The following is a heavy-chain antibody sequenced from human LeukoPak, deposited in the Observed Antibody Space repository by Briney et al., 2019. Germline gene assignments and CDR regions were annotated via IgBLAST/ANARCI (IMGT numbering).Heavy chain of an antibody. V-gene: IGHV3-53*04. Sequence: PGGSLRLSCAVSGITLSNYGMSWVRQPPGKGLEWVSVLHAAGGTYYADSVKGRFTISRHISKNTVYLQMNSLRAELTAVYYGAREGYDSSGYPRLLDYWGQGTLVTVSS. CDR2: LHAAGGT. CDR3: AREGYDSSGYPRLLDY. CDR1: GITLSNYG. J-gene: IGHJ4*02. D-gene: IGHD3-22*01.